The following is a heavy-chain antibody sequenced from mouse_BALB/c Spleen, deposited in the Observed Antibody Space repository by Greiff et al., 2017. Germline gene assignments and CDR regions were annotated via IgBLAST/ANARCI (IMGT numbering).Heavy chain of an antibody. D-gene: IGHD1-2*01. V-gene: IGHV14-1*02. CDR2: IDPENGNT. CDR1: GFNIKDYY. Sequence: EVQLQQSGAELVRPGALVKLSCKASGFNIKDYYMHWVKQRPEQGLEWIVWIDPENGNTIYDPKFQGKASITADTSSNTAYLQLSSLTSEDTAVYYCARGRDYGYGPFAYWGQGTLVTVSA. J-gene: IGHJ3*01. CDR3: ARGRDYGYGPFAY.